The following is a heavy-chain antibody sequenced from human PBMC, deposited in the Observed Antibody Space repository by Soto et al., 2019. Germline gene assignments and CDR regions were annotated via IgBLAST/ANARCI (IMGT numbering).Heavy chain of an antibody. CDR3: AVAAPLDYYYGMDV. J-gene: IGHJ6*02. CDR2: INPNSGGT. V-gene: IGHV1-2*04. CDR1: GYTFTGYY. Sequence: ASVKVSCKASGYTFTGYYMHWVRQAPGQGLKWMGWINPNSGGTNYAQKFQGWVTMTRDTSISTAYMELSRLRSDDTAVYYCAVAAPLDYYYGMDVWGQGTTVTVSS. D-gene: IGHD6-6*01.